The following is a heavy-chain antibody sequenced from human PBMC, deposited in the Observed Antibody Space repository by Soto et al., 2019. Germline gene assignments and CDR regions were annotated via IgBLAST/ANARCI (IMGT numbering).Heavy chain of an antibody. V-gene: IGHV3-23*01. CDR1: GFTFSSYA. CDR2: ISGSGGST. CDR3: AKGGLVVPAAMRVVAATNHNWFDP. J-gene: IGHJ5*02. Sequence: EVQLLESGGGLVQPGGSLRLSCAASGFTFSSYAMSWVRQAPGKGLEWVSAISGSGGSTYYADSVKGRFTISRDNSKNTLYLQMNSLRAEDTAVYYCAKGGLVVPAAMRVVAATNHNWFDPWGQGTLVTVSS. D-gene: IGHD2-2*01.